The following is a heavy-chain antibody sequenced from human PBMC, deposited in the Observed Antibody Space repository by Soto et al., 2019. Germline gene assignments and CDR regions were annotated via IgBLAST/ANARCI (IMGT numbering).Heavy chain of an antibody. V-gene: IGHV4-59*12. CDR3: ARRRGSSQPKGPWFDP. Sequence: SETLSLTCTVSGGSISSYYWSWIRQPPGKGLEWIGYIYYSGSTNYSPSLKSRVTISVDTSKNQFSLKLSSVTAADTAVYYCARRRGSSQPKGPWFDPWGQGTLVTVSS. CDR1: GGSISSYY. D-gene: IGHD6-13*01. CDR2: IYYSGST. J-gene: IGHJ5*02.